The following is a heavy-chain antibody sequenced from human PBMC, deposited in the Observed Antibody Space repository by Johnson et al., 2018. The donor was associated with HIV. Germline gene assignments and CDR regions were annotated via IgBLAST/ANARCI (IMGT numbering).Heavy chain of an antibody. CDR1: GFTFSDYY. J-gene: IGHJ3*02. CDR2: ISANGNSI. Sequence: QVQLVESGGGLVKPGGSLRLSCAASGFTFSDYYMTWIRQAPGKGLEWVSYISANGNSIYYADSVKGRFTISRDKAKNTLYLQMNSLRDEDTAVYYCAKDVGNYWPDSFDIWGQGTMVTVSS. D-gene: IGHD3-22*01. V-gene: IGHV3-11*04. CDR3: AKDVGNYWPDSFDI.